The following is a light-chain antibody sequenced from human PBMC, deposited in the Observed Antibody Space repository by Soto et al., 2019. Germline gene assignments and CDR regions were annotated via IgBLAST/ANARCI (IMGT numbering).Light chain of an antibody. J-gene: IGKJ1*01. Sequence: EIVLTQSPGTLSLSPGEGATLSCRASQSVSSSYLAWYQQKPGQAPRLLIYGASSRATGIPDRFSGSGSGTDFTLTISRLEPEDFAVYYCQQYGSSTGWTFGQGTKVE. CDR1: QSVSSSY. CDR3: QQYGSSTGWT. V-gene: IGKV3-20*01. CDR2: GAS.